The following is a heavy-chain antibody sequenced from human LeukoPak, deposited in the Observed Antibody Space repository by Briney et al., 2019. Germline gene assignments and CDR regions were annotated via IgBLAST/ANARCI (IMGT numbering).Heavy chain of an antibody. CDR2: ISSSSSYI. D-gene: IGHD3-3*01. J-gene: IGHJ5*02. V-gene: IGHV3-21*01. Sequence: GGSLRLSCAASGFTFSSYSMNWVRQAPGKGLEWVSSISSSSSYIYYADSVKGRFTISRDNAKNSLYLQMNSLRAEDTAVYYCARDNYDFWSGYYRMVRWFDPWGQGTLVTVSS. CDR3: ARDNYDFWSGYYRMVRWFDP. CDR1: GFTFSSYS.